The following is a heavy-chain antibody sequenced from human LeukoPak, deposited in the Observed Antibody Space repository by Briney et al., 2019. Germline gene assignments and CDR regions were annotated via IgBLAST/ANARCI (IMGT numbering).Heavy chain of an antibody. CDR3: AKGPSIGTPYYYFDY. Sequence: GRSLRLSCAASGFPFDVYAMHRVRQPPGRGLEWVAGISWNSASIAYADSVKGRFTISRDNAEKSVYLQMNSLGVEDTALYYCAKGPSIGTPYYYFDYWGQGTLVTVSS. J-gene: IGHJ4*02. CDR1: GFPFDVYA. D-gene: IGHD2-21*01. CDR2: ISWNSASI. V-gene: IGHV3-9*01.